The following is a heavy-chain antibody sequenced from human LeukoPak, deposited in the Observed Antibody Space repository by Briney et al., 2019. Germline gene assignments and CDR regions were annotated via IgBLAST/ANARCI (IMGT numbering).Heavy chain of an antibody. CDR2: ISRDGGTT. V-gene: IGHV3-64*01. CDR1: GFTFSNFA. J-gene: IGHJ4*02. Sequence: PGGSLRLSCAASGFTFSNFAIHWVRQAPGKGLDIVSGISRDGGTTFYAISVKGRFTISRDNSKNTVYLQMGSLRPEDMAVYYCARTRTTGWYYFAYWGQGTLVTVSS. CDR3: ARTRTTGWYYFAY. D-gene: IGHD6-19*01.